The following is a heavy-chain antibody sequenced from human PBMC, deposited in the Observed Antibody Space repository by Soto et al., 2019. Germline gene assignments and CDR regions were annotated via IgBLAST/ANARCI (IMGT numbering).Heavy chain of an antibody. D-gene: IGHD2-15*01. V-gene: IGHV4-34*01. CDR3: ARSVGDCSGGSCTYFDY. CDR2: INHSGST. J-gene: IGHJ4*02. Sequence: SETLSLTCAVYGGSFSGYYWSWIRQPPGNGLEWIGKINHSGSTNYNPSLKSRVTISVDTSKNQFSLKLSSMTAADTVVYYCARSVGDCSGGSCTYFDYWGQGTLVTVSS. CDR1: GGSFSGYY.